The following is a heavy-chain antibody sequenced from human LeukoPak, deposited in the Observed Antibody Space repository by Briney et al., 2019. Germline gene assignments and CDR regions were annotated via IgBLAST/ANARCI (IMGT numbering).Heavy chain of an antibody. J-gene: IGHJ4*02. Sequence: GASVKVSCKASGYTFTSYYMHWVRQAPGQGLEWMGIINPSGGSTSYAQKFQGRVTITADESTSTAYMELSSLRSEDTAVYYCARVGGYCSSTSCYALSHVNDYWGQGTLVTVSS. V-gene: IGHV1-46*01. CDR3: ARVGGYCSSTSCYALSHVNDY. D-gene: IGHD2-2*01. CDR2: INPSGGST. CDR1: GYTFTSYY.